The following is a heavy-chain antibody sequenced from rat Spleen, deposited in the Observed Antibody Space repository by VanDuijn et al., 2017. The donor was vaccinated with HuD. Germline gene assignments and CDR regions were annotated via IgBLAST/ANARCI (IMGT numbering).Heavy chain of an antibody. V-gene: IGHV3-3*01. CDR3: ARSDGTHYYLPFAN. CDR2: INSAGTP. D-gene: IGHD1-12*02. J-gene: IGHJ3*01. Sequence: EVQLQESGPGLVKPSQSLSLTCSVIGYSITSSLRWNWIRKLPGNKLEWMGYINSAGTPNYNPSLKSRISITRDTSKNQFFLQVNSVTTEDTATYYCARSDGTHYYLPFANWGQGTLVTVSS. CDR1: GYSITSSLR.